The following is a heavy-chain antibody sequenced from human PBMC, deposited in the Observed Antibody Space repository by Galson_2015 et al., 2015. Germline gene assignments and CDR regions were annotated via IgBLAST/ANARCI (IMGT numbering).Heavy chain of an antibody. CDR1: GFTVSSNY. Sequence: SLRLSCAASGFTVSSNYMSWVRQAPGKGLEWVSVIYSGGSTYYADSVKGRFTISRDNSKNTLYLQMNSLRAEDTAVYYCAKDGRSPYYFDYWGQGTLVTVSS. J-gene: IGHJ4*02. CDR2: IYSGGST. D-gene: IGHD1-26*01. CDR3: AKDGRSPYYFDY. V-gene: IGHV3-53*01.